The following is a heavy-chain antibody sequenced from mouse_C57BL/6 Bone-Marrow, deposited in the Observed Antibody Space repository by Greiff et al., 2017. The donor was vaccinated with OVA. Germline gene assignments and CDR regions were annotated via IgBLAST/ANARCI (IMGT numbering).Heavy chain of an antibody. J-gene: IGHJ1*03. Sequence: DVMLVESGGGLVQSGRSLRLSCATSGFTFSDFYMEWVRQDPGKGLEWIAASRNKANDYTTEYSASVKGRFIVSRDTSQSILYLQMNALRAEDTAIYYCARDDYYWYFDVWVTGTTVTVSS. V-gene: IGHV7-1*01. CDR1: GFTFSDFY. CDR2: SRNKANDYTT. CDR3: ARDDYYWYFDV.